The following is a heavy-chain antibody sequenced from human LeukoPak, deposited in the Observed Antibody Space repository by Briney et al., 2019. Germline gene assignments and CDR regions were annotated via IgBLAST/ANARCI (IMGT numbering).Heavy chain of an antibody. CDR1: GGSTTSYY. CDR3: ARHIPGNPYFDY. CDR2: IYYSGST. Sequence: SETLSLTCTVSGGSTTSYYWSWIWQPPGKGLEWIGYIYYSGSTTYNPPLKSRVTISVETSKNQFSLKLRSVTAADTAIYYCARHIPGNPYFDYWGQGTLVTVSS. V-gene: IGHV4-59*08. J-gene: IGHJ4*02. D-gene: IGHD2/OR15-2a*01.